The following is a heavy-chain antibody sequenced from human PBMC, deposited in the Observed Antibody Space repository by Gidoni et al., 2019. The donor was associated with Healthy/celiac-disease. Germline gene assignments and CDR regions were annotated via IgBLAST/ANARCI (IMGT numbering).Heavy chain of an antibody. Sequence: QVQLVQSGAEVKKPGASVKVSCKASGYTFTSYAMHWVRQAPGQRLEWIGWINAGNGNTKYSQKFQGRVTITRDTSASTAYMELSSLRSEDTAVYYCARSITFGGVIVIPPGYWGQGTLVTVSS. D-gene: IGHD3-16*02. V-gene: IGHV1-3*01. J-gene: IGHJ4*02. CDR2: INAGNGNT. CDR3: ARSITFGGVIVIPPGY. CDR1: GYTFTSYA.